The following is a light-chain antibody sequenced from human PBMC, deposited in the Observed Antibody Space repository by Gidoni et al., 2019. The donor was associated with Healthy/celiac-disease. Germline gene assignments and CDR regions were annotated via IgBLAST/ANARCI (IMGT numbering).Light chain of an antibody. Sequence: DIKMIQSPSSLSASVGDRVTITCQASQDISNYLNWYQQKPGKAPKLLIYDASNLETGVPSRFSGSGSGTDFTFTISSLQPEDIATYYCQQYDNLPFTFGGXTKVEIK. CDR2: DAS. CDR1: QDISNY. J-gene: IGKJ4*01. V-gene: IGKV1-33*01. CDR3: QQYDNLPFT.